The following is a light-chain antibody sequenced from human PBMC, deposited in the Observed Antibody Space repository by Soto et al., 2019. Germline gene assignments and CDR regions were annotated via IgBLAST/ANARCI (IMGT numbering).Light chain of an antibody. V-gene: IGKV3-20*01. CDR1: QSVSSS. CDR3: QQYGSSPKT. Sequence: EIAMTPSPDTLSVSPGERATLSCRASQSVSSSLAWYQQKPGQAPRLLIYGASTRATGIPARFSGSGSGTDFTLTITRLEPEDFAVYYCQQYGSSPKTFGQGTKVDIK. CDR2: GAS. J-gene: IGKJ1*01.